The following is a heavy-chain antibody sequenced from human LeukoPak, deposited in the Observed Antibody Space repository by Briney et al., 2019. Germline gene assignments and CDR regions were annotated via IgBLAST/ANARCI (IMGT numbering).Heavy chain of an antibody. V-gene: IGHV3-21*01. CDR2: ISSSSSYI. J-gene: IGHJ4*02. Sequence: GGSLRLSCAASGFTFSSYSMNWVRQAPGKGLEWVSSISSSSSYIYCADLVKGRFTISRDNAKNSLYLQMNSLRAEDTAVYYCARELITGTTTGPPFDYWGQGTLVTVSS. CDR1: GFTFSSYS. CDR3: ARELITGTTTGPPFDY. D-gene: IGHD1-20*01.